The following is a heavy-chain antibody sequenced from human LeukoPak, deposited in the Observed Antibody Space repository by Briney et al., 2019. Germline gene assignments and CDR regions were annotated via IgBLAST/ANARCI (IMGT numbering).Heavy chain of an antibody. CDR1: GFTFSSYW. Sequence: GGSLRLSCVASGFTFSSYWMHWVRQAPGKGLVWVSRINSDGSSTTYADSVKGRFTISRDNAENTLYLQMNSLRAEDTAMYYCAREIRLRYYFDYWGQGTLVTVSS. V-gene: IGHV3-74*01. CDR2: INSDGSST. J-gene: IGHJ4*02. D-gene: IGHD4-17*01. CDR3: AREIRLRYYFDY.